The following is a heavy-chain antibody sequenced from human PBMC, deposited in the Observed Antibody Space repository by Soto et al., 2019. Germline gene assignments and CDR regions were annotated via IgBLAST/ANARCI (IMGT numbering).Heavy chain of an antibody. CDR1: GSTFRRYW. CDR3: TSESRPGIALNWFDR. D-gene: IGHD6-13*01. Sequence: DVQLVESGGGLVQPGGSLRLSCAASGSTFRRYWMHWVRQAPGKGPMWVSRISNDGRTTNYADYVKGRFSVSRDNAKDTLYLQMNSLRAEDTAVYYCTSESRPGIALNWFDRWGQGTLVTVSS. CDR2: ISNDGRTT. V-gene: IGHV3-74*01. J-gene: IGHJ5*02.